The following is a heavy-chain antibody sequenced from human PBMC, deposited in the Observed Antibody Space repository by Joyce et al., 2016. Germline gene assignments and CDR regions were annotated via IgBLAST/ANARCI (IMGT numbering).Heavy chain of an antibody. CDR3: ARSFFYCSGGSCFSGEWFDP. V-gene: IGHV4-39*07. CDR1: GGSISSSTYY. D-gene: IGHD2-15*01. CDR2: VYYRGST. Sequence: QLQLQESGPGLVKPSETLSLSCTVSGGSISSSTYYWGWIRQPPRKGLEWIGSVYYRGSTDYSPSLKSRVTISVDTSKNQFSLKLTSVTAADTAVYYCARSFFYCSGGSCFSGEWFDPWGQGTLVTVSS. J-gene: IGHJ5*02.